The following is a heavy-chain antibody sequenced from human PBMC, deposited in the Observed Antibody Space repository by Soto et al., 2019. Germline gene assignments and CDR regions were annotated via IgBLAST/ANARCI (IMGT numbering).Heavy chain of an antibody. V-gene: IGHV1-8*01. CDR1: GYTFTSYD. J-gene: IGHJ6*02. D-gene: IGHD3-3*01. CDR3: ASLYYDFWSGFALGMDV. Sequence: QVQLVQSGAEVKKPGASVKASCKASGYTFTSYDINWVRQATGQGLEWMGWMNPNSGNTGYAQKFQGRVTMTRNTSISTAYMELSSLRSEDTAVYYCASLYYDFWSGFALGMDVWGQGTTVTVSS. CDR2: MNPNSGNT.